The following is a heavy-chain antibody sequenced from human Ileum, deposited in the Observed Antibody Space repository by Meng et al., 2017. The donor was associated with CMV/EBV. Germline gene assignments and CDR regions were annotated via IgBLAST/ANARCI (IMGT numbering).Heavy chain of an antibody. D-gene: IGHD6-19*01. CDR2: ISYSGRT. CDR3: ARHLPHGSGPKIGFDY. Sequence: QLPLLEPGPGLAKPSETLSLTCTVSGAAISISSDYWGWIRQPPGKGLEWIGSISYSGRTDGNPSLESRVTISVDTSKNQFSLKLTSVTAADTAVYYCARHLPHGSGPKIGFDYWGQGTLVTVSS. CDR1: GAAISISSDY. J-gene: IGHJ4*02. V-gene: IGHV4-39*07.